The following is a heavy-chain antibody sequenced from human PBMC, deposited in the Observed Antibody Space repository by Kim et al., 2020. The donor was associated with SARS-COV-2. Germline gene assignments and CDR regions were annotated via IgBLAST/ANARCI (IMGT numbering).Heavy chain of an antibody. J-gene: IGHJ4*02. CDR3: ARGAYCGGDCYSGYFDY. V-gene: IGHV4-39*07. Sequence: LKCRVTISVDTSKNQVSLKLSSVTAADTAVYYCARGAYCGGDCYSGYFDYWGQGTLVTVSS. D-gene: IGHD2-21*02.